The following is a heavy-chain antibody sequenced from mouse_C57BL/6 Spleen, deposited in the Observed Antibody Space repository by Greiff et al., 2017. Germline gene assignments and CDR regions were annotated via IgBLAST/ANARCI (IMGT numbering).Heavy chain of an antibody. CDR3: ARNYYGSSYWYFDV. D-gene: IGHD1-1*01. Sequence: QVQLQQPGAELVKPGASVKMSCKASGYTFTSYWITWVKQRPGQGLEWIGDIYPGSGSTNYNEKFKSKATLTVDTSSSTAYMQLSSLTSEDSAVYYGARNYYGSSYWYFDVWGTGTTVTVSS. CDR1: GYTFTSYW. CDR2: IYPGSGST. V-gene: IGHV1-55*01. J-gene: IGHJ1*03.